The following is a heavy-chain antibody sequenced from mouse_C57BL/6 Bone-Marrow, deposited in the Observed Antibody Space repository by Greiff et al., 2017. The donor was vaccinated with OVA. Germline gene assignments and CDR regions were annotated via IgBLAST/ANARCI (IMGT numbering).Heavy chain of an antibody. V-gene: IGHV1-50*01. CDR3: ARAVFAN. Sequence: QVQLKESGAELVKPGAPVTLSCKTPGYTFTSYWMQWVKQSPGQGLEWIGEIDPSDSYTNYNQKFKGNATLTVDTASSTAYMQLNSLKSEDSAVYYCARAVFANWGHWTLVTVSA. CDR2: IDPSDSYT. J-gene: IGHJ3*01. CDR1: GYTFTSYW.